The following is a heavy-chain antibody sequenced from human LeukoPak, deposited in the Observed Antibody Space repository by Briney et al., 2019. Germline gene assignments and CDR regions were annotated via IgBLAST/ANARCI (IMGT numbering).Heavy chain of an antibody. D-gene: IGHD3-16*01. J-gene: IGHJ4*02. CDR1: GFTFSSNW. CDR2: IKQDGREK. CDR3: ARAFAY. Sequence: GGSLRLSCAASGFTFSSNWMSWVRQAPGKGLEWVANIKQDGREKYYVDSVKGRFTISRDNAKNSLYLQMNSLRAEDTAVYYCARAFAYWGQGTLVTVSS. V-gene: IGHV3-7*01.